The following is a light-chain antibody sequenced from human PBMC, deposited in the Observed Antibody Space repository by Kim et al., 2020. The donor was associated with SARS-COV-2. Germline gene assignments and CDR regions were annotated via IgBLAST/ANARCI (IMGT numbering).Light chain of an antibody. CDR2: LAS. Sequence: SASVGDRVTITCRASQSISTWLAWYRQKPGKAPNLLIYLASTLQSGVPSRFSGSGSGTEFTLTIDSLQPDDFATYYCQHYSRFPYTFGQGTKLEI. CDR3: QHYSRFPYT. V-gene: IGKV1-5*03. CDR1: QSISTW. J-gene: IGKJ2*01.